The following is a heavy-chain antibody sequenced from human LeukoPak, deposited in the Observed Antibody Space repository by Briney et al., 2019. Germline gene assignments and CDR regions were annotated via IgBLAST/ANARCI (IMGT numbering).Heavy chain of an antibody. J-gene: IGHJ5*01. CDR1: GFTFNNYA. D-gene: IGHD2-2*01. V-gene: IGHV3-23*01. Sequence: GGSLRLSCAASGFTFNNYAMSWVRQAPGKGLEWVSAISASGGTTYYADSVKGRFTTSRDNSENTLFLQMNSLRAEDTAVYYCAKEPREYCSSTSCPNWFDSWGQGTLVTVSS. CDR2: ISASGGTT. CDR3: AKEPREYCSSTSCPNWFDS.